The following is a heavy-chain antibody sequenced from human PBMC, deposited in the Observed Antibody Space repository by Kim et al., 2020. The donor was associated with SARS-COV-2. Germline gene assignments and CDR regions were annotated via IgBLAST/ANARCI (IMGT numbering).Heavy chain of an antibody. CDR3: ARGPGPVDP. CDR2: INTKTGNP. Sequence: ASVKVSCKASGYTFTSNPVNWVRQAPGQGLEWMGWINTKTGNPSYARGFTGRFVFSLDTSVSSAYLQISSLKAEDTAIHYCARGPGPVDPWGQGTLVTVSS. D-gene: IGHD2-2*01. V-gene: IGHV7-4-1*02. J-gene: IGHJ5*02. CDR1: GYTFTSNP.